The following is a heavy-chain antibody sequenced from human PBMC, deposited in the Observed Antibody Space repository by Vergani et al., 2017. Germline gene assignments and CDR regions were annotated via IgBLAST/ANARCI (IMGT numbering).Heavy chain of an antibody. CDR2: INHSGST. CDR3: ARASLRALVGYDYYMDV. Sequence: QVQLQQWGAGLLKPSETLSLTCAVYGGSFSGYYWSWIRQPPGKGLEWIGVINHSGSTNYNPSLKSRVTISVDTSKNQFSLKLSSVTAADTAVYFCARASLRALVGYDYYMDVWGKGKTVVVSS. CDR1: GGSFSGYY. V-gene: IGHV4-34*01. J-gene: IGHJ6*03. D-gene: IGHD3-16*02.